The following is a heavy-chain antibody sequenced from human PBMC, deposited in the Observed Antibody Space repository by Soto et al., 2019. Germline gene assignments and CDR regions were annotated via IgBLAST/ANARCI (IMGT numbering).Heavy chain of an antibody. Sequence: SETLSLTCTVSGGSISSGDYYWSWIRQPPGKGLEWIGYIYYSGSTYYNPSLKSRVTISVDTSKNKFSLKLSSVTAADTAVYYYARDRGVGYGMDVWGQGTTVTVSS. J-gene: IGHJ6*02. CDR3: ARDRGVGYGMDV. CDR2: IYYSGST. D-gene: IGHD1-26*01. CDR1: GGSISSGDYY. V-gene: IGHV4-30-4*01.